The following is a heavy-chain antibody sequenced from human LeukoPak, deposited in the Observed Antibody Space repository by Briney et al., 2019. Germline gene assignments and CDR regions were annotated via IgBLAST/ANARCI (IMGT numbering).Heavy chain of an antibody. Sequence: PGGSLRLSCAASGFTFSSYSMNWVRQAPGKGLEWVSSISSSSSYIYYADSVKGRFTISRDNAKNSLYLQMNSLRAEDTAVYYYARGLDNNYVWGSYRLYYFDYWGQGTLVTVSS. J-gene: IGHJ4*02. CDR1: GFTFSSYS. CDR2: ISSSSSYI. V-gene: IGHV3-21*01. D-gene: IGHD3-16*02. CDR3: ARGLDNNYVWGSYRLYYFDY.